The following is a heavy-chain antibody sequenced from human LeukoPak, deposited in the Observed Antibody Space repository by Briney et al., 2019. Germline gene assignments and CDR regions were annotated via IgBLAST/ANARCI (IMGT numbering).Heavy chain of an antibody. CDR3: ARAAVAGTGIPTGDY. CDR2: INPNSGGT. J-gene: IGHJ4*02. D-gene: IGHD6-19*01. V-gene: IGHV1-2*02. Sequence: ASVKVSCKASGYTFTGYYMHWVRQAPGQGLEWMGWINPNSGGTNYAQKFQGRVTMTRDTSISTAYMELSRLRSDDTAVYYCARAAVAGTGIPTGDYWGQGTLVTVSS. CDR1: GYTFTGYY.